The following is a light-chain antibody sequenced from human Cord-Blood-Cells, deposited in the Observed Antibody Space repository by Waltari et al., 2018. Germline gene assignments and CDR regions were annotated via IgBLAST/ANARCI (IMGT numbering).Light chain of an antibody. Sequence: QLVLTQSPSASASLGASVKLTCTLSSGHSSYAIATPPQQPEKGPRYLMKLNSDGSHSKGDGIPDRFSGSSSGAERYLTISSLQSEDEADYYCQTWGTGIRVFGGGTKLTVL. J-gene: IGLJ3*02. V-gene: IGLV4-69*01. CDR1: SGHSSYA. CDR3: QTWGTGIRV. CDR2: LNSDGSH.